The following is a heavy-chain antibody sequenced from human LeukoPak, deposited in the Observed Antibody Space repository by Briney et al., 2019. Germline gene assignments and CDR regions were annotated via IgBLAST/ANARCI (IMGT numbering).Heavy chain of an antibody. V-gene: IGHV3-7*03. J-gene: IGHJ4*02. CDR2: INQDGSEK. CDR1: GFTFSSYW. Sequence: PGGSLRLSCAASGFTFSSYWMSWVRQAPGKGLEWVANINQDGSEKYYVDSVKGRFTISRDNAKNSLYLQMNSLRAEDTAVYYCARDPSPNRYGYPAFDYWGQGTLVTASS. D-gene: IGHD5-18*01. CDR3: ARDPSPNRYGYPAFDY.